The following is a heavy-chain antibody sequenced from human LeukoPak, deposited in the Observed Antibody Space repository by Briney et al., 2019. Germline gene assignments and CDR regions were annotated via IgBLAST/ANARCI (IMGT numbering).Heavy chain of an antibody. Sequence: PSETLSLTCAVSGYSISSGYYWGWIRQPPGKGLEWIGSIYHSGSTYYNPSLKSRVTISVDTSKNQFSLKLSSVTAADTAVYYCARVTGDYPSDYWGQGTLVTVSS. CDR2: IYHSGST. D-gene: IGHD4-17*01. V-gene: IGHV4-38-2*01. CDR3: ARVTGDYPSDY. J-gene: IGHJ4*02. CDR1: GYSISSGYY.